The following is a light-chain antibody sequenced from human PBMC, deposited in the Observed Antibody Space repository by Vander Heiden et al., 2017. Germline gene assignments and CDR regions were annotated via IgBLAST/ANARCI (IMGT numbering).Light chain of an antibody. CDR3: SSYTSSSSLV. Sequence: QSALTQPASVSGSPGQSITISCTGTSSDVGGYNYVSWYQQHPGKAPKLMIYDVSNRPSGVSNLFSGSNSGTAAYLTISGHHADDEADYCCSSYTSSSSLVFGGGTKLTVL. CDR1: SSDVGGYNY. CDR2: DVS. V-gene: IGLV2-14*01. J-gene: IGLJ3*02.